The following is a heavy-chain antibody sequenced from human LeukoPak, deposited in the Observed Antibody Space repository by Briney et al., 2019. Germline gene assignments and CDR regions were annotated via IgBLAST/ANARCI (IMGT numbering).Heavy chain of an antibody. J-gene: IGHJ5*02. CDR2: IYYSGST. CDR3: ARDSRYCSSTSCYNWFDP. CDR1: GGSISSSSYY. Sequence: SETLSLTCTVSGGSISSSSYYWGWIRQPPGKGLEWIGSIYYSGSTYYNPSLKSRVTISVDTSKNQFSLKLSSVTAADTAVYYCARDSRYCSSTSCYNWFDPWGQGTLVTVSS. D-gene: IGHD2-2*01. V-gene: IGHV4-39*02.